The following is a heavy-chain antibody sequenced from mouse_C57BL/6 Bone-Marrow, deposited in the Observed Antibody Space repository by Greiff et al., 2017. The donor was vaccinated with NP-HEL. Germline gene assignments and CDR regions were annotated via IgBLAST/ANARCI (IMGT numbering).Heavy chain of an antibody. CDR2: IWSGGST. J-gene: IGHJ3*01. CDR3: ARKGGNYGGFFAY. V-gene: IGHV2-2*01. D-gene: IGHD2-1*01. Sequence: VKVEESGPGLVQPSQSLSITCTVSGFSLTSYGVHWVRQSPGKGLEWLGVIWSGGSTDCNAAFISRLSISKDDSKSQVFFKMNGLQADDTAIYYCARKGGNYGGFFAYWGQGTLVTVSA. CDR1: GFSLTSYG.